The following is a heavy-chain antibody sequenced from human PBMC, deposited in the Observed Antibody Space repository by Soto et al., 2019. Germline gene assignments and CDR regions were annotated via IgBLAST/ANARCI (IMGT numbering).Heavy chain of an antibody. J-gene: IGHJ5*02. CDR2: ISNYNNYI. D-gene: IGHD3-3*01. Sequence: EVQLVDSGGGLVKAGGSLRLSCAASGFTFSTYSMNWVRQAPGKGLEWVSSISNYNNYIYYADSEKGRFTISRDNAKNSLYLQMNSLRAEDTAVYYCAREAVVGVIAGWFDPWGQGTLVTVSS. CDR3: AREAVVGVIAGWFDP. V-gene: IGHV3-21*01. CDR1: GFTFSTYS.